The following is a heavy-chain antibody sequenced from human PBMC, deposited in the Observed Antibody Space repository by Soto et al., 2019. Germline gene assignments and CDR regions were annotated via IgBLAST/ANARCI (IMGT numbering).Heavy chain of an antibody. CDR1: GYTLNEVA. Sequence: VQLVQSGAEVKKPGASVKVSCKVSGYTLNEVAMHWVRQAPGKGLEWLGGFDPDEAETIYAQHFQGRVTMTEDTSTDTVYMELRSLRSEDTALYFCTTYHGDYNFDHWGQGTLVTVSS. V-gene: IGHV1-24*01. J-gene: IGHJ5*02. CDR2: FDPDEAET. CDR3: TTYHGDYNFDH. D-gene: IGHD4-17*01.